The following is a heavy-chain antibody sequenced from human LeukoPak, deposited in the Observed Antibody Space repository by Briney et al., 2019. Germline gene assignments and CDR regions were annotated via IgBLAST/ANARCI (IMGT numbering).Heavy chain of an antibody. Sequence: SETLSLTCTVSGGSISSYYWSWIRQPTGKGLEWIGYIYYSGSTNYNPSLKSRVTISVDTSKNQFSLKLSSVTAADTAVYYCARSPMVRGAQNGMDVWGQGTTVTVSS. CDR2: IYYSGST. CDR3: ARSPMVRGAQNGMDV. V-gene: IGHV4-59*01. D-gene: IGHD3-10*01. J-gene: IGHJ6*02. CDR1: GGSISSYY.